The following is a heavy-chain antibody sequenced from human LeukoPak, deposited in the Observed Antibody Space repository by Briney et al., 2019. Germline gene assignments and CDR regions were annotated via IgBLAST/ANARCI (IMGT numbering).Heavy chain of an antibody. CDR2: ISAYNGNT. CDR1: GYTFSRYG. CDR3: ARDYYDSSGPPLDY. J-gene: IGHJ4*02. V-gene: IGHV1-18*01. Sequence: VASVKVSCKASGYTFSRYGISWVRQAPGQGLEWMGWISAYNGNTNYAQKLQGRVTMTTDTSTSTAYMELRSLRSDDTAVYYCARDYYDSSGPPLDYWGQGTLVTVSS. D-gene: IGHD3-22*01.